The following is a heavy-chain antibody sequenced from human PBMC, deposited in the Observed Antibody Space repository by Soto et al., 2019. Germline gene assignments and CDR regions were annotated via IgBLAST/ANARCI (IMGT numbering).Heavy chain of an antibody. CDR3: VRMPPGGYPLSLHYF. Sequence: EVQLVESGGGLVQPGGSLRLSCAASGFTFSSYWMHWVRQAPGKGLVWVSRINSDGSSTTYADSVKGRFTISRDNAKNTLYLQMNSLRAEDTAVYYCVRMPPGGYPLSLHYFWGQGTLVTLSS. D-gene: IGHD5-12*01. CDR2: INSDGSST. J-gene: IGHJ4*02. V-gene: IGHV3-74*01. CDR1: GFTFSSYW.